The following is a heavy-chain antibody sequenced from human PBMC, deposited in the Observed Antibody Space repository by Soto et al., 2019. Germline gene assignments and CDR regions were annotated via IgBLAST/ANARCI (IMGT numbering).Heavy chain of an antibody. CDR3: ARGGIAVAGSYYYYYGMDV. Sequence: SVKISCKASGGTFSSYAISWVRQAPGQGLEWMGGIIPIFGTANYAQKFQGRVTITADKSTSTAYMELSSLRSEDTAVYYCARGGIAVAGSYYYYYGMDVWGQGTTVTVSS. J-gene: IGHJ6*02. V-gene: IGHV1-69*06. CDR1: GGTFSSYA. D-gene: IGHD6-19*01. CDR2: IIPIFGTA.